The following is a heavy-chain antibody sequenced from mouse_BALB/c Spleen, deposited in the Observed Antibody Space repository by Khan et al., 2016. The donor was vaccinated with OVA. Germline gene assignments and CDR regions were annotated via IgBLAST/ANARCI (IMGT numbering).Heavy chain of an antibody. J-gene: IGHJ4*01. V-gene: IGHV5-6*01. CDR3: ARHWVGGMDY. CDR2: ISSGGTYT. CDR1: GFTFSTYG. Sequence: EVQLDESGGDLVKPGGSLKLSCAASGFTFSTYGMSWVRQTPDKRLEWVATISSGGTYTYYPDSVKGRFTISRDNAKNTLYLQMSSLRSEDTAMYYCARHWVGGMDYWGQGTSVTVSS. D-gene: IGHD1-1*01.